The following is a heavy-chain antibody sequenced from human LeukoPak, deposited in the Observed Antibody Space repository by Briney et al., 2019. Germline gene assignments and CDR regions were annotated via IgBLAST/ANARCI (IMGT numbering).Heavy chain of an antibody. D-gene: IGHD6-13*01. CDR3: AKVTNPYSSSWEN. CDR1: GFTFSSYA. CDR2: ISGSGGST. V-gene: IGHV3-23*01. J-gene: IGHJ4*02. Sequence: GGSLRLSCAASGFTFSSYAMNWVRQAPGKGLEWVSAISGSGGSTYYADSVKGRFTISRDNSKNTLYLQMNSLRAEDTAVYYCAKVTNPYSSSWENWGQGSPVTVSS.